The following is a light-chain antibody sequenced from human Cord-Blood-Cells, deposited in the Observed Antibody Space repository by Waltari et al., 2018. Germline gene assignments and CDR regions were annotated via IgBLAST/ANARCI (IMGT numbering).Light chain of an antibody. CDR2: KDS. Sequence: SYELTQPPSVSVSPGQTARITCSGDELPTQYAYWYQQKPGQAPVLVIYKDSERPSGIPERVAGSSSGTTVTLTISGVQAEDEADYYCQSADSSGTYVVFGGGTKLTVL. V-gene: IGLV3-25*02. CDR1: ELPTQY. CDR3: QSADSSGTYVV. J-gene: IGLJ2*01.